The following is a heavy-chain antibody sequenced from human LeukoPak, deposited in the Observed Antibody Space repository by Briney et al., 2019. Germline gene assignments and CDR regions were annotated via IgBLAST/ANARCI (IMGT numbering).Heavy chain of an antibody. V-gene: IGHV3-53*01. CDR3: ARGEGSYYASEYFQH. Sequence: PGGSLRLSCAASGFTVSSNYMSWVRQAPGKGLEWVSVIYSGGSAYYADSVKGQFTISRDNSKNTLYLQMNSLRAEDTAVYYCARGEGSYYASEYFQHWGQGTLVTVSS. J-gene: IGHJ1*01. CDR1: GFTVSSNY. D-gene: IGHD1-26*01. CDR2: IYSGGSA.